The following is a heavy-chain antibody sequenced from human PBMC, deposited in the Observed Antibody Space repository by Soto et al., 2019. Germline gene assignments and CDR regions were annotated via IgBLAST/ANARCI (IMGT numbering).Heavy chain of an antibody. Sequence: PGGSLRLSCAASGFTFRSYGMHWVRQPPGKGLEWVAVISYDGGTKYYADSVKGRFTSSRDNPTDTLYLQMNSLRAEDTALYYCASVDTSLDYYGMDVWGQGTTVTVSS. D-gene: IGHD5-18*01. CDR2: ISYDGGTK. CDR1: GFTFRSYG. J-gene: IGHJ6*02. CDR3: ASVDTSLDYYGMDV. V-gene: IGHV3-30*03.